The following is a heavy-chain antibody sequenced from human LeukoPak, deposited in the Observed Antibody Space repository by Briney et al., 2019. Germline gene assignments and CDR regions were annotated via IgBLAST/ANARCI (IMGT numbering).Heavy chain of an antibody. Sequence: SETLSLTCTVSGDSLSDYFWSWIRQPPGKGLEWIGYNSGSTNYNASLKSRVAISVDTSKNQFSLRLSSVTAADTAIYYCARVPAAGTGPDYWGQGTLVTVSS. CDR3: ARVPAAGTGPDY. CDR2: NSGST. J-gene: IGHJ4*02. V-gene: IGHV4-59*01. D-gene: IGHD6-13*01. CDR1: GDSLSDYF.